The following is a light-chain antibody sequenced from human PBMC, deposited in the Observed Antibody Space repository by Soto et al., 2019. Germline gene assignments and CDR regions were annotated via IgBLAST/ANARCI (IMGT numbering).Light chain of an antibody. CDR1: SSDVGGSDY. V-gene: IGLV2-11*01. CDR3: ASYAGYYV. Sequence: QSALTQPRSVSGSPGQSVTISCTGTSSDVGGSDYVSWCQHHPGKAPKLVIYDVTKRPSGVPDRFSGSKSGNTASLTISGLQAEDEADYYCASYAGYYVFGTGTNSPS. J-gene: IGLJ1*01. CDR2: DVT.